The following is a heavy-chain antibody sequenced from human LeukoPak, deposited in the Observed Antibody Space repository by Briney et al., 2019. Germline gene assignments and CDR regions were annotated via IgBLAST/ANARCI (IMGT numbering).Heavy chain of an antibody. V-gene: IGHV3-30*02. CDR3: AKPFPYSGSFFVDC. J-gene: IGHJ4*02. Sequence: PGGSLRLSCAASGFSFSSYGMHWVRQAPGKGLEWVAFIRYDGNDKHFADSVKGRFSVSRDNSKNTLYLQMSTLRAEDTAVYYCAKPFPYSGSFFVDCWGQGTLVTVSS. CDR2: IRYDGNDK. D-gene: IGHD1-26*01. CDR1: GFSFSSYG.